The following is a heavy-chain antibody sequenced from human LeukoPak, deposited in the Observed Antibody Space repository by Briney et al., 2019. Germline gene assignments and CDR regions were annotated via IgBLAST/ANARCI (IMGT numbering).Heavy chain of an antibody. J-gene: IGHJ6*03. V-gene: IGHV4-39*07. Sequence: PSETLSLTCTVSGGSISSSSYYWGWIRQPPGKGLEWIGSIYYSGSTYYNPSLKSRVTISVDTSKNQFSLKLSSVTAADTAVYYCARSQYQLLPYYYYYYMDVWGKGTTVTISS. CDR3: ARSQYQLLPYYYYYYMDV. CDR1: GGSISSSSYY. D-gene: IGHD2-2*01. CDR2: IYYSGST.